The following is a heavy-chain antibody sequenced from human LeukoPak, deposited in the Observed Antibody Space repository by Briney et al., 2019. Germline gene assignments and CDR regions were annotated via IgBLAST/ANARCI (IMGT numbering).Heavy chain of an antibody. J-gene: IGHJ3*02. CDR1: GGTFSSYA. CDR3: ARDLLAVAGIGAFDI. Sequence: GASVKVSCKASGGTFSSYAISWVRQAPGQGLEWMGGIIPIFGTANYAQKFQGRVTITADKSTSTAYMELSSLRSEDTAVYYCARDLLAVAGIGAFDIWGQGTMVTVSS. V-gene: IGHV1-69*06. D-gene: IGHD6-19*01. CDR2: IIPIFGTA.